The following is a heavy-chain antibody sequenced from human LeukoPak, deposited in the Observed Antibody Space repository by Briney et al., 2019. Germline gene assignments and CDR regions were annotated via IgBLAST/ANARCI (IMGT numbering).Heavy chain of an antibody. D-gene: IGHD3-16*02. CDR3: ARALRSRSLRSNWFDP. V-gene: IGHV5-51*01. Sequence: GESLKISCKGSGYSFTSYWIGWVRQMPGKGLEWMGIIYPGDSDTRYSPSFQGQVTISADKSISTAYLQWSSLKASDTAMYYCARALRSRSLRSNWFDPWGQGTLVTVSS. J-gene: IGHJ5*02. CDR2: IYPGDSDT. CDR1: GYSFTSYW.